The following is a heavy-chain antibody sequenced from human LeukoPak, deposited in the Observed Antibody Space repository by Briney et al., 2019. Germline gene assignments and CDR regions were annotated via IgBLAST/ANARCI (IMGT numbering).Heavy chain of an antibody. J-gene: IGHJ5*02. Sequence: SETLSLTCAVYGASFSDYYWRWLRHSPTKGLEWIGEVNHSGSANYNPSLKRRVTISADKSKNQFFLRLSPVAAADSGVYYCARERASNNHDNWFDPWGQGTLVTVSS. CDR1: GASFSDYY. CDR3: ARERASNNHDNWFDP. CDR2: VNHSGSA. V-gene: IGHV4-34*01.